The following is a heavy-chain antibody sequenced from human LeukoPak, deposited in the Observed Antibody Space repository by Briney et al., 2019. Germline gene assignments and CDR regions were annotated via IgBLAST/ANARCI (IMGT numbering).Heavy chain of an antibody. Sequence: PGGSLRLSCPASGFTFNSYVMSWVRQAPGKGLEWVSTISGSGGTTYYADSVKGRFTISRDNSKDTLYLQMNSLRAEDTAVYYCARDPDYMTNIVVPAGSVDYWGQGTLVTVSS. CDR2: ISGSGGTT. J-gene: IGHJ4*02. CDR1: GFTFNSYV. D-gene: IGHD2-2*01. V-gene: IGHV3-23*01. CDR3: ARDPDYMTNIVVPAGSVDY.